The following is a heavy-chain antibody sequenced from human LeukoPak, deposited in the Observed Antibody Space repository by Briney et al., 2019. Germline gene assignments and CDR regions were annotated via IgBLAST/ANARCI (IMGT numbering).Heavy chain of an antibody. D-gene: IGHD6-19*01. Sequence: GGSLRLSCAASGFTFSRYGMHWVRQAPGKGLEWVAVIWNDGSHKYYADSVKGRFTISRDNYKSMLYLQMDSLRDEDTALYYCARDYIAVAVADHPGGIWFDPRGQGALVTVSS. CDR1: GFTFSRYG. CDR3: ARDYIAVAVADHPGGIWFDP. CDR2: IWNDGSHK. V-gene: IGHV3-33*01. J-gene: IGHJ5*02.